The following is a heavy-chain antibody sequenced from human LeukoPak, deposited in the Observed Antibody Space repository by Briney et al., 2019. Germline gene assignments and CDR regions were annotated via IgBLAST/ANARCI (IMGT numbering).Heavy chain of an antibody. Sequence: GGSLRLSCEASEFTFSTHEMNCVRQAPGEGLEWIAYIMGGGRVIYYKDSVKGRFIISRDNAKKSLFLQMNSLRVEDTAVYYCWGTDKTGPETFDVWGLGTMVTVSS. CDR2: IMGGGRVI. J-gene: IGHJ3*01. D-gene: IGHD3-16*01. CDR3: WGTDKTGPETFDV. V-gene: IGHV3-48*03. CDR1: EFTFSTHE.